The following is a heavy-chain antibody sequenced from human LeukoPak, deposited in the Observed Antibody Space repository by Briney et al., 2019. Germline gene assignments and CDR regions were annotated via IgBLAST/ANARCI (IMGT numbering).Heavy chain of an antibody. CDR3: ARGPASGSYFCCDY. V-gene: IGHV1-8*01. CDR1: GYTFTSYD. J-gene: IGHJ4*02. Sequence: ASVKVSCKASGYTFTSYDINWVRQATGQGLEWMGWMNPNSGNTGYAQKFQGRVTITADESTSTAYMELSSLRSEDTAVYYCARGPASGSYFCCDYWGQGTLVTVSS. D-gene: IGHD1-26*01. CDR2: MNPNSGNT.